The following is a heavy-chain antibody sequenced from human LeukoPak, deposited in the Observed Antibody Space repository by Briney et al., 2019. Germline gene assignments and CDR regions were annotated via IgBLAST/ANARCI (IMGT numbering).Heavy chain of an antibody. CDR3: ARERGDTAAPDAFDI. V-gene: IGHV4-59*01. J-gene: IGHJ3*02. D-gene: IGHD5-18*01. Sequence: SETLSLTCAVYGGSFSGYYWSWIRQPPGQGLEWIGYIYFDGTTNYNPSLKSRVTMSVDTSKNHFSLRLRSVTAADTAVYYCARERGDTAAPDAFDIWGQGTMVTVSS. CDR1: GGSFSGYY. CDR2: IYFDGTT.